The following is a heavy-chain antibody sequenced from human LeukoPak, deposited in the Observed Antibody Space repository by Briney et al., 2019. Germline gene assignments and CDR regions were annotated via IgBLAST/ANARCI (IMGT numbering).Heavy chain of an antibody. V-gene: IGHV1-69*04. Sequence: SVKVSFKASGYTFTSYGISWVRQAPGQGLEWMGRIIPILGIANYAQKFQGRVTITADKSTSTAYMELSSLRSEDTAVYYCARVGSGHQPDHIAEYFQHWGQGTLVTVSS. CDR2: IIPILGIA. CDR3: ARVGSGHQPDHIAEYFQH. J-gene: IGHJ1*01. CDR1: GYTFTSYG. D-gene: IGHD1-26*01.